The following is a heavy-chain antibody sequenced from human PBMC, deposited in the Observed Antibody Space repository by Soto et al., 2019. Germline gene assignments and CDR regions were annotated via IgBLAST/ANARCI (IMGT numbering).Heavy chain of an antibody. CDR3: AHSYQRLRVFLTYWFDP. CDR2: IYWDDDK. J-gene: IGHJ5*02. CDR1: GFSLSTSGVG. D-gene: IGHD3-9*01. Sequence: SGPTLVNPTQTLTLTCTFSGFSLSTSGVGVDWIRQPPGKALEWLALIYWDDDKRYSPSLKSRLTITKDTSKNQVVLTMTNMGPVDTATYYCAHSYQRLRVFLTYWFDPWGQGTLVTVSS. V-gene: IGHV2-5*02.